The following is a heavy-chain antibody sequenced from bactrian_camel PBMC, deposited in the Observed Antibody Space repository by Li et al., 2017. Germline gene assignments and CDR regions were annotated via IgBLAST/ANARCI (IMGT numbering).Heavy chain of an antibody. V-gene: IGHV3S57*01. J-gene: IGHJ4*01. CDR3: AADSPTFLVAGTFCAGGTDFGEYED. D-gene: IGHD7*01. CDR1: GRTYIKWC. CDR2: IDSGGIT. Sequence: HVQLVESGGGSVQAGGSLRLSCAASGRTYIKWCMGWFREVPGKEREGIATIDSGGITAYVDSVKGRFTISKDSGKNTLYLQMNSLKPDDTAMYYCAADSPTFLVAGTFCAGGTDFGEYEDWGRGTQVTVS.